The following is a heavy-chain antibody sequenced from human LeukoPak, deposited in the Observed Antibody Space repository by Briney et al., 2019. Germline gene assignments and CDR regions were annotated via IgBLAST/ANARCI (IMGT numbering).Heavy chain of an antibody. Sequence: GGSLRLFCAASGFTFSNAWMSWVRQAPGKGLEWVGRIKSKTDGGTTDYAAPVKGRFTISRDDSKNTLYLQMNSLKTEDTAVYYCTTDRSCSGGSCYDHFDYWGQGTLVTVSS. CDR3: TTDRSCSGGSCYDHFDY. V-gene: IGHV3-15*01. CDR1: GFTFSNAW. J-gene: IGHJ4*02. CDR2: IKSKTDGGTT. D-gene: IGHD2-15*01.